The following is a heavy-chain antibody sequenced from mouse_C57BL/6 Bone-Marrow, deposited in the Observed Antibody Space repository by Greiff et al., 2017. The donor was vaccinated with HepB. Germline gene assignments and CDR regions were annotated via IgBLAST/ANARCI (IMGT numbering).Heavy chain of an antibody. Sequence: VQLKESGPGLVKPSQSLSLTCSVTGYSITSGYYWKWIRQFPGNKLEWMGYISYDGSNNYNPSLKNRISITLYTSKNQFCLKLNSVTTEDTATYYCARDRGFAYWGQGTLVTVSA. D-gene: IGHD3-3*01. CDR3: ARDRGFAY. V-gene: IGHV3-6*01. CDR2: ISYDGSN. CDR1: GYSITSGYY. J-gene: IGHJ3*01.